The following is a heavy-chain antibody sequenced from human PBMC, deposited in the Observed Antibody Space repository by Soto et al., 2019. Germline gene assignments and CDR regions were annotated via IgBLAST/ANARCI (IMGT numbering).Heavy chain of an antibody. CDR1: GASVNSGDYY. CDR2: IHYSETI. Sequence: QVQLQESGPGLVKASQTLSLTCTVSGASVNSGDYYWSWVRQPPGRGLEWIGYIHYSETIYYNSSLKSRVQILVETFKKQFSLEVSSVTAADTAVYYCARAHRYYDYPDIWGQGTTVTVSS. CDR3: ARAHRYYDYPDI. J-gene: IGHJ3*02. D-gene: IGHD3-22*01. V-gene: IGHV4-30-4*01.